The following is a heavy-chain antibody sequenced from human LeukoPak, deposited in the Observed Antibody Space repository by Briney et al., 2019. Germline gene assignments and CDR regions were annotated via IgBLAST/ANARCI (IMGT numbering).Heavy chain of an antibody. CDR2: ISWNSGSI. V-gene: IGHV3-9*01. Sequence: GRSLRLSCAASGFTFDDYAMHWVRQAPGKGLEWVSGISWNSGSIGYADSVEGRFTISRDNAKNSLYLQMNSLRAEDTALYYCAKDIRPRTYYYGSGWPEYFQHWGQGTLVTVSS. D-gene: IGHD3-10*01. J-gene: IGHJ1*01. CDR3: AKDIRPRTYYYGSGWPEYFQH. CDR1: GFTFDDYA.